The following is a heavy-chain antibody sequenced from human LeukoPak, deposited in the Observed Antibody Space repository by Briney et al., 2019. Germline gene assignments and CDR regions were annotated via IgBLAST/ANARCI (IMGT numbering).Heavy chain of an antibody. D-gene: IGHD6-19*01. J-gene: IGHJ4*02. Sequence: GGSLRLSCAGSGFTFSSYAMSWVRQAPGKGLEWVSAISGSGGSTYYADSVKGRFTISRDNSKNTLYLQMNSLRAEDTAIYYCAKRTAVAGPYFDYWGQGALVTVSS. CDR3: AKRTAVAGPYFDY. V-gene: IGHV3-23*01. CDR1: GFTFSSYA. CDR2: ISGSGGST.